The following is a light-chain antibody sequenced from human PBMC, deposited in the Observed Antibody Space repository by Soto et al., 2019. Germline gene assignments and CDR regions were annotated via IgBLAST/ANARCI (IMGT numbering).Light chain of an antibody. CDR1: QSISSW. J-gene: IGKJ3*01. V-gene: IGKV1-5*03. CDR3: QQYNSYSPLT. CDR2: KAS. Sequence: DIQMTQSPSTLSASVGDRVTITCRASQSISSWLAWYQQKPGKAPKLLIYKASTLKSGAPSRFSGSGSGTEFTLTISSLQPDDFATYYCQQYNSYSPLTFGPGTKVDI.